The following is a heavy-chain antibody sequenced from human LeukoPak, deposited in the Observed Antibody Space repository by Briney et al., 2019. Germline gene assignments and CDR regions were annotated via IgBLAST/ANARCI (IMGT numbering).Heavy chain of an antibody. V-gene: IGHV3-30*04. D-gene: IGHD1-1*01. J-gene: IGHJ6*02. Sequence: GRSLRLSCAASGFTFSSYAMHWVRQAPGKGLEWVAVISYDGSNKYYADSVKGRFTISRDNSKNTLYLQMNSLRAEDTAVYYCARGEGYEYGMDVWGQGTTVTVSS. CDR3: ARGEGYEYGMDV. CDR2: ISYDGSNK. CDR1: GFTFSSYA.